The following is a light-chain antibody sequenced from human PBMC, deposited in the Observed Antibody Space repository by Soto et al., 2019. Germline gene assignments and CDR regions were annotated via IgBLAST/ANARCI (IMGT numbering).Light chain of an antibody. Sequence: DLQMTQSPSSLSASVGDRVTITCQASQGISNYLNWYQQKPGKAPKLLIYGASNLETGVPSRFSGSGSGTDFTFTISSLQPEDTATYFCQQYDSLPYTFGQGTTLEI. J-gene: IGKJ2*01. CDR1: QGISNY. CDR2: GAS. CDR3: QQYDSLPYT. V-gene: IGKV1-33*01.